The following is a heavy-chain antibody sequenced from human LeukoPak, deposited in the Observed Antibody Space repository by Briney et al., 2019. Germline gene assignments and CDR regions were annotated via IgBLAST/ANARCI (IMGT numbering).Heavy chain of an antibody. D-gene: IGHD6-6*01. CDR3: ARDRVGYSSYCYPCY. J-gene: IGHJ4*02. CDR2: ISAYNGNT. Sequence: ASVRVSCTASGYTFTSYGISWVRQAPGQGLEWMGWISAYNGNTNYAQKLQGRLTMTTDTSTGTAYMELRSLRSDDTAVYYCARDRVGYSSYCYPCYWGQGTVVSVCS. V-gene: IGHV1-18*01. CDR1: GYTFTSYG.